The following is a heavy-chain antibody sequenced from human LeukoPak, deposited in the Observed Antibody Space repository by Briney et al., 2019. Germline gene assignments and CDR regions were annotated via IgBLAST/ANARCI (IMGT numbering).Heavy chain of an antibody. Sequence: PSETLSLTCGVYGGSFSGYYWSWIRQPPGKGLEWIGYIYYSGSTNYNPSLKSRVTISVDTSKNQFSLKLSSVTAADTAVYYCARDFDAYPDAFDIWGQGTMVTVSS. CDR2: IYYSGST. CDR3: ARDFDAYPDAFDI. V-gene: IGHV4-59*01. CDR1: GGSFSGYY. J-gene: IGHJ3*02. D-gene: IGHD3-9*01.